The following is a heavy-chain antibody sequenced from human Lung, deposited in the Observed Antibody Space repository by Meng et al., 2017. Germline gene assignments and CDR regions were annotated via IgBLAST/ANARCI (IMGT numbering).Heavy chain of an antibody. Sequence: VQLQQWGAGLLKPSETLFLTFVFSGGSFRDYYWSWIRQPPGKGLEWIGEINHSGSTNYNPSLESRATISVDTSQNNLSLKLSSVTAADSAVYYCARGPTTMAHDFDYWGQGTLVTVSS. CDR2: INHSGST. D-gene: IGHD4-11*01. CDR1: GGSFRDYY. V-gene: IGHV4-34*01. J-gene: IGHJ4*02. CDR3: ARGPTTMAHDFDY.